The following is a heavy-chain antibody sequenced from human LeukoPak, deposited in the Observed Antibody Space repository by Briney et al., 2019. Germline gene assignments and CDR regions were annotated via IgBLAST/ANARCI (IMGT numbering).Heavy chain of an antibody. J-gene: IGHJ5*02. CDR2: IKQDGSEK. Sequence: GGTLRFSSAASGFTFSNYWMIWVGPGPGKGLEWVANIKQDGSEKFYADSVTGRFTISRDNANNSLSLQMNSLRAEGTAVYFCARGHNWHVLWGQGNLVTVSS. CDR3: ARGHNWHVL. V-gene: IGHV3-7*04. CDR1: GFTFSNYW.